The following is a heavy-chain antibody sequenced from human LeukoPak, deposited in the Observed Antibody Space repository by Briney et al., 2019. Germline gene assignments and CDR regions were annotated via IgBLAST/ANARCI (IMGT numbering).Heavy chain of an antibody. Sequence: GGSLRLSCAASGFTFSSYSMNWVRQAPGKGLEWVSYISSSSSTIYYADSVKGRFTISRDNAKNSLHLQMNSLRDEDTAVYYCARDAYGDGYWGQGTLVTVSS. J-gene: IGHJ4*02. V-gene: IGHV3-48*02. CDR1: GFTFSSYS. D-gene: IGHD4-17*01. CDR3: ARDAYGDGY. CDR2: ISSSSSTI.